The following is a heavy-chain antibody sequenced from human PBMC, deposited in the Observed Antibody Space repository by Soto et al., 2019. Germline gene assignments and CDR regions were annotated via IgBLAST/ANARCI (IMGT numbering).Heavy chain of an antibody. CDR2: IIPIFGTA. V-gene: IGHV1-69*13. J-gene: IGHJ6*02. CDR3: ARGPTTVTTPHYYYGMDV. Sequence: ASVKVSCKASGGTFSSYAISWVRQAPGQGLEWMGGIIPIFGTANYAQKFQGRVTITADESTSTAYMELSSLRSEDTAVYYCARGPTTVTTPHYYYGMDVWGQGTTVTVSS. D-gene: IGHD4-17*01. CDR1: GGTFSSYA.